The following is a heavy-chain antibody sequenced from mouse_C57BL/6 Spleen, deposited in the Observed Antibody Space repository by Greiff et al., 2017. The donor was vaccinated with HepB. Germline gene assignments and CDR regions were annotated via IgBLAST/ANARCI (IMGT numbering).Heavy chain of an antibody. J-gene: IGHJ3*01. V-gene: IGHV1-50*01. CDR3: ARDGIHDRFAY. D-gene: IGHD2-3*01. Sequence: QVQLKQPGAELVKPGASVKLSCKASGYTFTSYWMQWVKQRPGQGLEWIGEIDPSDSYTNYNQKFKGKATLTVDTSSSTAYMQLSSLTSEDSAVYYCARDGIHDRFAYWGQGTLVTVSA. CDR1: GYTFTSYW. CDR2: IDPSDSYT.